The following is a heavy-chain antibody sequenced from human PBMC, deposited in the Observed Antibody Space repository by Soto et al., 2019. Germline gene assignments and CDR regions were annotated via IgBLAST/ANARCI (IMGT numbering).Heavy chain of an antibody. CDR2: ISGSGGST. Sequence: GGSLRLSCVASGITFGSRAMSWVRQAPGEGLEWVSAISGSGGSTYYADSVKGRFTISRDNSKNTLYLQMNSLRAEDTAVYYCAKDPDSSSWYFDYWGQGTLVTV. CDR1: GITFGSRA. CDR3: AKDPDSSSWYFDY. J-gene: IGHJ4*02. V-gene: IGHV3-23*01. D-gene: IGHD6-13*01.